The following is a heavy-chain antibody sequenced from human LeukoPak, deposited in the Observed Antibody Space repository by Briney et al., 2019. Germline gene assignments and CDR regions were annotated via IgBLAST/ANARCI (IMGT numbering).Heavy chain of an antibody. CDR2: IIPIFGTA. CDR1: GGTFSSYA. Sequence: ASVKVSCKXSGGTFSSYAISWVRQAPRQGLEWMGRIIPIFGTANYAQKFQGRVTITADESTSTAYMELSSLRSEDTAVYYCARVLGSSSSSYFDYWGQGTLVTVSS. V-gene: IGHV1-69*13. J-gene: IGHJ4*02. CDR3: ARVLGSSSSSYFDY. D-gene: IGHD6-6*01.